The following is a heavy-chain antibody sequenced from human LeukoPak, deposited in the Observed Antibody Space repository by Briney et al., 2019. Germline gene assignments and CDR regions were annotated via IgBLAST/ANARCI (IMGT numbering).Heavy chain of an antibody. Sequence: SETLSLTCAVYGGSFSGYYWSWIRQPPGKGLEWIGEINHSGSTNYNPSLKSRVTIPVDTSKNQFSLKLSSVTAADTAVYYCARRGYYYDSSGYYLPYYFDYWGQGTLVTVSS. D-gene: IGHD3-22*01. V-gene: IGHV4-34*01. CDR2: INHSGST. J-gene: IGHJ4*02. CDR3: ARRGYYYDSSGYYLPYYFDY. CDR1: GGSFSGYY.